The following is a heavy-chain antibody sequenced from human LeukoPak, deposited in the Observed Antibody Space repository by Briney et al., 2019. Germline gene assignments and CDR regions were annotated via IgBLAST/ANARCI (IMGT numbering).Heavy chain of an antibody. D-gene: IGHD5-12*01. CDR3: ARLDRMVATLLFDY. J-gene: IGHJ4*02. V-gene: IGHV4-59*08. CDR1: GGSISSYY. CDR2: IYYSGST. Sequence: SETLSLTCTVSGGSISSYYWSWIRQPPGKGLEWIGYIYYSGSTNYSPSLKSRVTISVDTSKNQFSLKLSSVTAADTAVYYCARLDRMVATLLFDYWGQGTLVTVSS.